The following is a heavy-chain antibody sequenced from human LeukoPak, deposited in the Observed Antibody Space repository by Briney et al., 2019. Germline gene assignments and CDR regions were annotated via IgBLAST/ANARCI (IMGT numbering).Heavy chain of an antibody. CDR1: GGSISSGGYY. V-gene: IGHV4-31*03. CDR2: IYYSGST. CDR3: ARDLEWPDYGDYARWYFDL. D-gene: IGHD4-17*01. Sequence: PSETLSLTCTVSGGSISSGGYYWSWIRQHPGKGLEWIGYIYYSGSTYNNPSLKSRVTISVDTSKNQFSPKLSSVTAADTAVYYCARDLEWPDYGDYARWYFDLWGRGTLVTVSS. J-gene: IGHJ2*01.